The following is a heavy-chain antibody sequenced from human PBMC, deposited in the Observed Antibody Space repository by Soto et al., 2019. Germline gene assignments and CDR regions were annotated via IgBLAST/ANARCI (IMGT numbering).Heavy chain of an antibody. CDR3: TKGCSSSSNCLVIDY. CDR1: GFTFSSNG. J-gene: IGHJ4*02. CDR2: MSNDGSHT. V-gene: IGHV3-30*18. D-gene: IGHD2-2*01. Sequence: QVQLVESGGGVVQTWRSLRLSCAASGFTFSSNGMHWVRQAPGKGLEWVAVMSNDGSHTSYADSAKGRFTISRDNSKNTLYLQMNSLRAEDSGIYYCTKGCSSSSNCLVIDYWGQGALVTVSS.